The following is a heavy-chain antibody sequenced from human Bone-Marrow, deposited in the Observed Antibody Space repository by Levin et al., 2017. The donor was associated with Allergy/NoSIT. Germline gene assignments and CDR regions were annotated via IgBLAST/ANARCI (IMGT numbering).Heavy chain of an antibody. V-gene: IGHV3-48*01. CDR2: ISSSGTTK. J-gene: IGHJ2*01. Sequence: GESLKISCVASGFTFSNAWMNWVRQAPGKGLEWISYISSSGTTKYYADSVKGRFTISSKTSVYLQMNSLRAEDTAIYYCARDKSSDGVTPDWYFDLWGRGTLVTVSS. D-gene: IGHD2-21*02. CDR3: ARDKSSDGVTPDWYFDL. CDR1: GFTFSNAW.